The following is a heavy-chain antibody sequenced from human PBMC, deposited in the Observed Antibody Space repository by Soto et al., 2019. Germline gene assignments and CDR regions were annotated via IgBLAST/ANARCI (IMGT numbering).Heavy chain of an antibody. J-gene: IGHJ6*02. V-gene: IGHV3-23*01. CDR2: ISGSGGST. D-gene: IGHD1-26*01. CDR3: AKDRPPIVGAYYYYGMDV. CDR1: GFTFSSYA. Sequence: GGSLRLSCAASGFTFSSYAMSWVRQAPGKGLEWVSAISGSGGSTYYADSVKGRFTISRDNSKNTLYLQMNSLRAEDTAVYYCAKDRPPIVGAYYYYGMDVWGQGTTVTVSS.